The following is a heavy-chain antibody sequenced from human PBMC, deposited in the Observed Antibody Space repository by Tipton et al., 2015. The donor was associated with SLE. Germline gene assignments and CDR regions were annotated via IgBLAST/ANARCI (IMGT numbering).Heavy chain of an antibody. CDR2: VYYSGST. CDR1: GDSVSSYY. V-gene: IGHV4-59*02. CDR3: AREPAASGWFDP. J-gene: IGHJ5*02. D-gene: IGHD2-2*01. Sequence: TLSLTCTVSGDSVSSYYWSWIRQPPGRGLEWIGYVYYSGSTNYNPSLKSRVTISIDTSRNQFSLKLSSVTAADTAVYYCAREPAASGWFDPWGQGTLVIVSA.